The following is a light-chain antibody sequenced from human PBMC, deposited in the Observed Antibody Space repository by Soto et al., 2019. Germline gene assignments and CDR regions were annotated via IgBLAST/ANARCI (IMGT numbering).Light chain of an antibody. CDR3: LQDHSYPWT. V-gene: IGKV1-6*01. CDR2: TAS. J-gene: IGKJ1*01. CDR1: QGIRND. Sequence: AIQMTQSPSSLSASVGDRVTITCRASQGIRNDLGWYQEKPGKAPKLLIHTASTLQSGVPSRFSGSGSGTDFILTISSLQPEDFATYYCLQDHSYPWTFGQRTKVEIK.